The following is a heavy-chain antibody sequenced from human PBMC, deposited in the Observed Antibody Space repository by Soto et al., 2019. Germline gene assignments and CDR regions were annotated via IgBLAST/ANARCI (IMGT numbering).Heavy chain of an antibody. V-gene: IGHV4-39*07. CDR2: IYYSGST. CDR3: ARGRMGGQLWRPVWYFDL. Sequence: SETLSLTCTVSGGSISSSSYYWGWIRQPPGKGLEWIGSIYYSGSTNYNPSLKSRVTISVDTSKNQFSLKLSSVTAADTAVYYCARGRMGGQLWRPVWYFDLWGRGTLVT. J-gene: IGHJ2*01. D-gene: IGHD5-18*01. CDR1: GGSISSSSYY.